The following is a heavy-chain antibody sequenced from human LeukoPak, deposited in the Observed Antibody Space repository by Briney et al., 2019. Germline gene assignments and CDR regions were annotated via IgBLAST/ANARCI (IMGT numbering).Heavy chain of an antibody. CDR1: GDSINGGGYY. D-gene: IGHD3-10*01. Sequence: PSETLSLTCTVSGDSINGGGYYWSWIRQHPGKGLEWIGYIYYSGSTYYNPSLKSRVTISVDTSKNQFSLKVSSVTVADTAVDYCARDAYYGPGSLVYWGQGTLVTVSS. V-gene: IGHV4-31*03. CDR3: ARDAYYGPGSLVY. CDR2: IYYSGST. J-gene: IGHJ4*02.